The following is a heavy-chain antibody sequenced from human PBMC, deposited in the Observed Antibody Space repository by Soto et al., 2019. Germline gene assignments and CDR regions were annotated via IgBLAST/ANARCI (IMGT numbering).Heavy chain of an antibody. CDR3: AKEVAGTYYYYGMDV. V-gene: IGHV3-30*18. Sequence: GGSLRLSCAASGFTFSSYGMHWVRQAPGKGLEWVAVISYDGSNKYYADSVKGRFTISRDNSKNTLYLQMNSLRAEDTAVYYCAKEVAGTYYYYGMDVWGQGTTVTV. J-gene: IGHJ6*02. CDR2: ISYDGSNK. D-gene: IGHD6-19*01. CDR1: GFTFSSYG.